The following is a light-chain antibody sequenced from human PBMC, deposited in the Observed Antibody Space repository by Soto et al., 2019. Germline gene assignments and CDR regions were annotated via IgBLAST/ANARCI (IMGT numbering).Light chain of an antibody. Sequence: QSALTQPASVSGSPGQSITISCTGTSSDIGAYTSVSWYQHHPDKAPKVMIYEVSKRPSGVSIRFSGSKSGNTASLTISGLQAEDEANYYCSSHISDNRSYVFGTGTKVTVL. J-gene: IGLJ1*01. V-gene: IGLV2-14*01. CDR1: SSDIGAYTS. CDR3: SSHISDNRSYV. CDR2: EVS.